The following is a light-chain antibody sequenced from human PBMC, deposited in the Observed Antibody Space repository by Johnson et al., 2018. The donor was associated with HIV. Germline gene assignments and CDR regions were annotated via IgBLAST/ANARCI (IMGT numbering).Light chain of an antibody. CDR3: GDWDSGLTAHFV. J-gene: IGLJ1*01. CDR1: SSNIGNNY. CDR2: ENN. Sequence: QSVLTQPPSVSAAPGQKVTISCSGSSSNIGNNYVSWYQQLPGTAPKLLIYENNKRPSGIPDRFSGSKSGTSATLGITGLQTGDEADYYCGDWDSGLTAHFVFGTGTKITVL. V-gene: IGLV1-51*02.